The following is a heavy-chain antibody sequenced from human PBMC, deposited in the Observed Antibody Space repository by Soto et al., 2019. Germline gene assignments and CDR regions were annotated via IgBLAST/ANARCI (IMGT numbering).Heavy chain of an antibody. J-gene: IGHJ5*01. CDR1: GGIFSDYA. V-gene: IGHV1-69*12. Sequence: QVQLVQSGGEVRKPGTSVKVSCRASGGIFSDYAISWVRQAPGQGLEWVGGSVPKYGTAKYARKFKDRVTLTADELSSTVYMEMNGLRSEDTALYYCARDMLSSLVVETPHLFESWGQGTRLTVSS. CDR2: SVPKYGTA. D-gene: IGHD2-21*01. CDR3: ARDMLSSLVVETPHLFES.